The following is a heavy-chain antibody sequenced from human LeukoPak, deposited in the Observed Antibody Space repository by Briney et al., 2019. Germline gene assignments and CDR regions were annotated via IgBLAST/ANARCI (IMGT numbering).Heavy chain of an antibody. D-gene: IGHD4-17*01. Sequence: GASVKVSCKASGGTFSSYAISWVRQAPGQGLEWMGGIIPIFGTANYAQKFQGRVTITADESTSTAYMELSSLRSEDTAVYYCARLGPDYGDYDSNFDYWGQGTLVTVSS. V-gene: IGHV1-69*13. CDR3: ARLGPDYGDYDSNFDY. CDR1: GGTFSSYA. CDR2: IIPIFGTA. J-gene: IGHJ4*02.